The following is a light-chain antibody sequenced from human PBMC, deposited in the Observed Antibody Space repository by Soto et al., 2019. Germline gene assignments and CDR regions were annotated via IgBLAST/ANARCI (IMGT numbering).Light chain of an antibody. CDR3: HQYYSTPRT. V-gene: IGKV3-20*01. Sequence: EIVLTQSPGTLSLSPGERATLSCRASQSFTSRSLAWYQQKPGLAPRLPISGASNRAAGIPDRFSGRGSGTDFTLTISSLQAEDVAVYYCHQYYSTPRTFGHGKKV. CDR1: QSFTSRS. J-gene: IGKJ1*01. CDR2: GAS.